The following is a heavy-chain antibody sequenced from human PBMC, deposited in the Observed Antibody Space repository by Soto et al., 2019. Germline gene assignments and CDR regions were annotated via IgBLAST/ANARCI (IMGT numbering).Heavy chain of an antibody. V-gene: IGHV3-23*01. D-gene: IGHD4-17*01. Sequence: EVQLLESGGGLVQPGGSLRLSCAASGFTFSSYAMSWVRQAPGKGLEWVSAISDSGGSTYYADSVKGRFTISRDNSKNTLYLQMNSLRAEDTAVYYCAKDGILRGADYYYMDVWGKGTTVTVSS. CDR2: ISDSGGST. CDR3: AKDGILRGADYYYMDV. J-gene: IGHJ6*03. CDR1: GFTFSSYA.